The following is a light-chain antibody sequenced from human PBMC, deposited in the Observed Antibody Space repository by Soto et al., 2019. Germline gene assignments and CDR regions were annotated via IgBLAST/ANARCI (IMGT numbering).Light chain of an antibody. J-gene: IGKJ5*01. CDR2: AAS. Sequence: DIQLTQSQSFLSASVRYRVPLTCGASQGISSYLAWYQQKPGKAPKLLIYAASTLQSGVPSRFSGSGSGTEFTLTISSLQPEDFATYYCQQLNSYPRTFGQGTRLEIK. V-gene: IGKV1-9*01. CDR1: QGISSY. CDR3: QQLNSYPRT.